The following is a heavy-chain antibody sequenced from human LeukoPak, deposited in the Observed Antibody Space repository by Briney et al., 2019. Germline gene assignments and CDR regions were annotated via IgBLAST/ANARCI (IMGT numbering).Heavy chain of an antibody. J-gene: IGHJ4*02. CDR2: ISGSGGST. CDR3: AKTPYYYGSGRSDY. V-gene: IGHV3-23*01. Sequence: TGGSLRLSCAASGFTFSSYAMRWVRQAPGKGLEWVSAISGSGGSTYYADSVKGRFTISRDNSKNTLYPQMNSLRAEDTAVYYCAKTPYYYGSGRSDYWGQGTLVTVSS. D-gene: IGHD3-10*01. CDR1: GFTFSSYA.